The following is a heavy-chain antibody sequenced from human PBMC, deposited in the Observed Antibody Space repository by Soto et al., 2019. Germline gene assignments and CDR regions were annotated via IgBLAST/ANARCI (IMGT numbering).Heavy chain of an antibody. CDR1: GFTFSNAW. Sequence: EVQLVESGGGLVKPGGSLRLSCAASGFTFSNAWMSWVRQAPGKGLEWVGRIKSQNDGGTTDYAAPVKGRFTISRDDSKNTLYLQMNSLKTEDTAVYYCTTALHYYDSSGHPHDYWGQGTLVTVSS. D-gene: IGHD3-22*01. J-gene: IGHJ4*02. V-gene: IGHV3-15*01. CDR2: IKSQNDGGTT. CDR3: TTALHYYDSSGHPHDY.